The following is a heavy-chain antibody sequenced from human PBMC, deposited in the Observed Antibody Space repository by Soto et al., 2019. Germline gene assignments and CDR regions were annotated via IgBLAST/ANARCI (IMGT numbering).Heavy chain of an antibody. Sequence: QVQLVQSEAEVQKPGASVKVSCKTSGYIFKNYGISWVRQAPGQGLEWLGWIYPKEDRANIAQNLQGRVTLTTDTPTSTAYIELRSLRFDDSAVYFCARDIDYAIDYWGQGTLVTVSS. CDR2: IYPKEDRA. CDR3: ARDIDYAIDY. CDR1: GYIFKNYG. D-gene: IGHD4-17*01. V-gene: IGHV1-18*01. J-gene: IGHJ4*02.